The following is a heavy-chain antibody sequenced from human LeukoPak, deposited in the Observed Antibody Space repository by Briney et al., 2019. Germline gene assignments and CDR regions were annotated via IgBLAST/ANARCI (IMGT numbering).Heavy chain of an antibody. J-gene: IGHJ4*02. D-gene: IGHD6-13*01. CDR1: GFTFSSYS. CDR3: ARDLRYSSSWYLSPFDY. V-gene: IGHV3-21*01. Sequence: GGSLRLSCAASGFTFSSYSMSWVRQAPGKGLEWVSSISSSSSYIYYADSVKGRFTISRDNAKNSLYLQMNSLRAEDTAGYYCARDLRYSSSWYLSPFDYWGQGTLVTVSS. CDR2: ISSSSSYI.